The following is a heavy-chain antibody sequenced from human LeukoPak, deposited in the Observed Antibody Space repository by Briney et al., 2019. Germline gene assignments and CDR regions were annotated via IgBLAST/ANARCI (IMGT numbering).Heavy chain of an antibody. CDR2: ITNDGSST. J-gene: IGHJ4*02. CDR1: GLTFSSHW. D-gene: IGHD6-19*01. V-gene: IGHV3-74*01. CDR3: AKDNRRHYTSGPNPDSLH. Sequence: GGSLRLSCAASGLTFSSHWMHWVRQAPGKGLVWVSRITNDGSSTTYADSVKGRFTISRDNAKNSLYLQMNSLRVEDTAFYYCAKDNRRHYTSGPNPDSLHWGQGALVTVSS.